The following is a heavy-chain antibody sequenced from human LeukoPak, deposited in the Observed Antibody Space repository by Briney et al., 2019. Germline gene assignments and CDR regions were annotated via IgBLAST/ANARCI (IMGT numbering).Heavy chain of an antibody. V-gene: IGHV3-23*01. J-gene: IGHJ4*02. CDR3: AKLSLSGRSQSADY. D-gene: IGHD3-10*01. Sequence: PGGSLRLSCVASGLTFNSHSMSWVRQAPGMGLEWVSVVSTNGDVTFYADSVKGRFTISRDNSKNTLFLQMNSLRAEDTAVYYCAKLSLSGRSQSADYWGQGTLVTVFS. CDR2: VSTNGDVT. CDR1: GLTFNSHS.